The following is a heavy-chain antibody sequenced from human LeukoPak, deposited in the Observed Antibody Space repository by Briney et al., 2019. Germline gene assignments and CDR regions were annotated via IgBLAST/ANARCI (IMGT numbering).Heavy chain of an antibody. CDR2: ISYDGSNK. CDR3: AREGSGSYSIDY. V-gene: IGHV3-30-3*01. J-gene: IGHJ4*02. CDR1: GFTFSSYA. Sequence: GRSLRLSCAASGFTFSSYAMHWVRQAPGKGLEWVAVISYDGSNKYYADSVKGRFTISRDNSKNTLYLQMNSLRAEDTAVCYCAREGSGSYSIDYWGQGTLVTVSS. D-gene: IGHD3-10*01.